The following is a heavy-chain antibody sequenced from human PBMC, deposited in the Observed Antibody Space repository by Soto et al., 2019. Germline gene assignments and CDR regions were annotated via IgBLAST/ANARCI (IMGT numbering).Heavy chain of an antibody. CDR3: ARLYSGYDRAYYYYGMDV. CDR2: INAGNGNT. J-gene: IGHJ6*02. CDR1: GYTFTSYA. D-gene: IGHD5-12*01. V-gene: IGHV1-3*01. Sequence: VASVKVSCKASGYTFTSYAMHWVRQAPGQRLEWMGWINAGNGNTKYSQKFQGRVTITRDTSASTAYMELSSLRSEDTAVYYCARLYSGYDRAYYYYGMDVWGQGTTVTVSS.